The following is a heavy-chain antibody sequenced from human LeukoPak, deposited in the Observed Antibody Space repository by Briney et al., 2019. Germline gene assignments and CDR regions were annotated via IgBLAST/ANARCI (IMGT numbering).Heavy chain of an antibody. V-gene: IGHV1-8*03. CDR2: MNLNSGNT. CDR3: ARGRYYYDSSGPCDY. Sequence: GAGVSLSCKASGYTFTSYDINWIRQATGQGLEWMGWMNLNSGNTGYAQKFQGRVTITRNNSISTAYMELSSLRSEDTAVYYCARGRYYYDSSGPCDYWGQGNLVTASS. CDR1: GYTFTSYD. J-gene: IGHJ4*02. D-gene: IGHD3-22*01.